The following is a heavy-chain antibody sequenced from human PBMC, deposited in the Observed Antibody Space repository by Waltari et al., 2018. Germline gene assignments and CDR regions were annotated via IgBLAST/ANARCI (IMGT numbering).Heavy chain of an antibody. D-gene: IGHD3-16*01. V-gene: IGHV4-4*07. CDR2: IYVGGTT. CDR1: GVSVVGNY. Sequence: QVQLHESGPGLVQPSETLSLACPVSGVSVVGNYWSWIRQSAGKGMEWIGRIYVGGTTNYNPALSGRVSMSVDMSKNQIFLKIMSVTAADTGVYYCARETRHGDWFDPWGQGTLVTVSS. CDR3: ARETRHGDWFDP. J-gene: IGHJ5*02.